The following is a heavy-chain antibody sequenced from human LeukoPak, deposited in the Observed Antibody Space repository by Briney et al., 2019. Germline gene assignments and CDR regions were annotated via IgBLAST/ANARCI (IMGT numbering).Heavy chain of an antibody. CDR3: AGGIYYYYYMDV. J-gene: IGHJ6*03. CDR2: IYYSGST. Sequence: NPSETLSLTCTVSGGSISSYYGSWIRQPPGKGLEWIGYIYYSGSTNYNPSLKSRVAISVDTSKNQFSLKLSYVTAADTAVYYCAGGIYYYYYMDVWGKGTTVTVSS. CDR1: GGSISSYY. V-gene: IGHV4-59*01.